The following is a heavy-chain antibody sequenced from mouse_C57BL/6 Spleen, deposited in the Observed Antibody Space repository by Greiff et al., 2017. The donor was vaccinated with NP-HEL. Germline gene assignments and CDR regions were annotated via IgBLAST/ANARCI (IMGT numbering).Heavy chain of an antibody. CDR2: FIPSTVVT. J-gene: IGHJ4*01. Sequence: VQLQQSEPELVKPGASVRISCKASGYSLPGSYMNWLRQSPEKSLGWIGEFIPSTVVTTSNQKFKAKATLTVDKSSSTAYMQLKSLTSEDSAVYYCARSGPGTDYAMDYWGQGTSVTVSS. V-gene: IGHV1-42*01. D-gene: IGHD3-3*01. CDR3: ARSGPGTDYAMDY. CDR1: GYSLPGSY.